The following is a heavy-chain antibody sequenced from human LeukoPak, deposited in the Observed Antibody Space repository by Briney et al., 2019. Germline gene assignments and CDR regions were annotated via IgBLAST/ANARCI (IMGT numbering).Heavy chain of an antibody. V-gene: IGHV1-18*01. CDR2: ISAYNGNT. J-gene: IGHJ4*02. D-gene: IGHD1-26*01. Sequence: ASVKVSCKASGYTFTNYGITWVRQAPGQGLEWMGWISAYNGNTNYAQKLQGRITISRDNSNNTLYLQMNSLGAEDTAVYYCARRSYYFDYWGQGTLVTVSS. CDR1: GYTFTNYG. CDR3: ARRSYYFDY.